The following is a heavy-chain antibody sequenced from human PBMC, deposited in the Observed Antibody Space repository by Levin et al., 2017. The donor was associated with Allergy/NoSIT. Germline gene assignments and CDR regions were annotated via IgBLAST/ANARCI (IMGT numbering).Heavy chain of an antibody. J-gene: IGHJ3*02. V-gene: IGHV4-4*07. Sequence: TSETLSLTCTVSGGSISSYYWSWIRQPAGKGLEWIGRMYTSGSSNYNPSLKSRVTMSVDTSKNQFSLKLSSVTAADTAVYYCARDCSGGRCNSVAFDIWGQGTMVTVSS. CDR2: MYTSGSS. CDR1: GGSISSYY. D-gene: IGHD2-15*01. CDR3: ARDCSGGRCNSVAFDI.